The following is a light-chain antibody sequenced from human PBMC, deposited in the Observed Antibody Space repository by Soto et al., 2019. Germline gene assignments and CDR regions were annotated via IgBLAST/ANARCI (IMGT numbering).Light chain of an antibody. Sequence: EIMLTQSPATLSVSLGERATLSCRASQSVSRNLAWYQQKPDQAPRLLIYGASTRATGIPARFSGSGSGTEFTLTISSLQSEDFAVYYCQQYNNWPPWTFGPGTKVDNK. CDR2: GAS. CDR3: QQYNNWPPWT. V-gene: IGKV3-15*01. J-gene: IGKJ1*01. CDR1: QSVSRN.